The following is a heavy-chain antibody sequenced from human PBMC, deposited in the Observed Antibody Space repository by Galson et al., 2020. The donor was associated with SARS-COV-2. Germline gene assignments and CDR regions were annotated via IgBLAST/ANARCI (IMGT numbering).Heavy chain of an antibody. CDR1: GFTFSSYG. Sequence: TGGSLRLSCAASGFTFSSYGMHWVRKAPGKGLEWVAVIWYDGSNKYYADSVKGRFTISRDNSKNTLYLQMNSLRAEDTAVYYCARAVLGDWYFDLWGRGTLVTVSS. V-gene: IGHV3-33*01. CDR3: ARAVLGDWYFDL. CDR2: IWYDGSNK. J-gene: IGHJ2*01.